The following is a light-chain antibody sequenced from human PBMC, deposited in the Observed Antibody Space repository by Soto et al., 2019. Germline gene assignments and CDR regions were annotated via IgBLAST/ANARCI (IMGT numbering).Light chain of an antibody. CDR1: ESVSSW. CDR3: QQYNAYSLA. J-gene: IGKJ1*01. CDR2: QAS. V-gene: IGKV1-5*03. Sequence: DIQMTQSPSTLSASAGDRVTITCRASESVSSWLAWYQQKPGRTPKLLIYQASDLETGVPSRFSGSGSGTEFTLTISSLQPDDFAPYYCQQYNAYSLAFGQGTKVEIQ.